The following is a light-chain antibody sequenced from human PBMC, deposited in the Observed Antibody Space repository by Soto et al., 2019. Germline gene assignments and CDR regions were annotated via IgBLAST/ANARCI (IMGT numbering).Light chain of an antibody. CDR2: DAS. J-gene: IGKJ4*01. V-gene: IGKV3-11*01. Sequence: EIVLTQSPATLSLSPGERATLSCRASQSISIYLGWYQPKPCQAPRLLIDDASNRAAGIPARFSGSGSGTVIMLSIRSLGHDVFAGDFCQPRSNWPLTVGGVTKVEIK. CDR1: QSISIY. CDR3: QPRSNWPLT.